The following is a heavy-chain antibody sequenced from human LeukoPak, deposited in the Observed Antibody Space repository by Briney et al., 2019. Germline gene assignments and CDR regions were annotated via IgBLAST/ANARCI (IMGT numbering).Heavy chain of an antibody. CDR3: AREISRFGI. V-gene: IGHV3-66*01. J-gene: IGHJ4*02. Sequence: GGSLRLSCAASGFTVSSSNCMNWVRQAPGKGLEWVSGIYTGGTTYYTDSVKGRFTISRDNPNNTLYLQMHSLRAEDTAVYYCAREISRFGIWGQGTVVTVSS. CDR1: GFTVSSSNC. CDR2: IYTGGTT. D-gene: IGHD3-16*01.